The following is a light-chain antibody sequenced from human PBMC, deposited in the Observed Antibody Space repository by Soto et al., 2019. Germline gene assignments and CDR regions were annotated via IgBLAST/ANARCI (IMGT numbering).Light chain of an antibody. CDR2: GAS. CDR3: QQYGSSPLWT. J-gene: IGKJ1*01. V-gene: IGKV3-20*01. Sequence: IVLTQSPGTLSLSPGERATLSCRASQSVSSSSLDWYQPKPGQAPRLLIYGASSRATGIPDRFSGSGSGTDFTLTISRLEPEAFAVYYCQQYGSSPLWTFGQGTKVEIK. CDR1: QSVSSSS.